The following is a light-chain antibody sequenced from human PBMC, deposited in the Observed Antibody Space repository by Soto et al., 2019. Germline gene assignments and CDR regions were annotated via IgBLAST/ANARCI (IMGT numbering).Light chain of an antibody. CDR1: SSDVGGYKF. CDR2: DVS. V-gene: IGLV2-14*01. Sequence: QSVLTQPASVSGSPGPSLTISCTGTSSDVGGYKFVSWYQQHPGKAPKLMIYDVSNRPSGVSNRFSGSKSGNTASLTISGLQAEDEADYYCSSYTSSSTYVFGTGTKVTVL. CDR3: SSYTSSSTYV. J-gene: IGLJ1*01.